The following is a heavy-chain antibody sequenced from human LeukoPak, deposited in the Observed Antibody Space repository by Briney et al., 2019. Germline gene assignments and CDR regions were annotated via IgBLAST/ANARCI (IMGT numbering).Heavy chain of an antibody. CDR1: GFTFSTYW. Sequence: GGSLRLSCAASGFTFSTYWMTWVRQAPGKGLEWVSAISGSGGSTYYADSVKGRFTISRDNSRNTLYLQMNSLRDEDTAVYYCAKFEFGFWGQGTLVTVSS. CDR2: ISGSGGST. V-gene: IGHV3-23*01. CDR3: AKFEFGF. J-gene: IGHJ4*02. D-gene: IGHD3-16*01.